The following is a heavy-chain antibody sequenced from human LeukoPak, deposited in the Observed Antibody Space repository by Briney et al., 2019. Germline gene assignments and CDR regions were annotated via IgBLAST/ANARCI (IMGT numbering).Heavy chain of an antibody. CDR2: IYYSGST. D-gene: IGHD6-13*01. CDR1: GGSISSYY. Sequence: SETLSLTCTVSGGSISSYYWSWIRQPPGKGLEWIGYIYYSGSTNYNPSPKSRVTISVDTSKNQFSLKLSSVTAADTAVYYCARDIPVGSSWYFDYWGQGTLVTVSS. V-gene: IGHV4-59*01. CDR3: ARDIPVGSSWYFDY. J-gene: IGHJ4*02.